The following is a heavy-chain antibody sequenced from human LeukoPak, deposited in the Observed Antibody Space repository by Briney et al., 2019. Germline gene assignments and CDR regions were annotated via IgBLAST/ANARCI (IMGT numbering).Heavy chain of an antibody. CDR1: GYTFTSYG. V-gene: IGHV1-18*01. Sequence: ASVKVSCKASGYTFTSYGISWVRQAPGQGLEWMGWISAYNGNTNYAQKLQGRVTMTTDTSTSTAHMELRSLRSDDTAVYYCARVRNTDIVSTTNNWFDPWGQGTLVTVSS. D-gene: IGHD5/OR15-5a*01. CDR2: ISAYNGNT. CDR3: ARVRNTDIVSTTNNWFDP. J-gene: IGHJ5*02.